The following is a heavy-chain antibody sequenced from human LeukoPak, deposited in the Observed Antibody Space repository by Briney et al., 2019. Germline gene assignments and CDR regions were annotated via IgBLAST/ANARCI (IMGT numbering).Heavy chain of an antibody. D-gene: IGHD1-26*01. CDR3: ARHGQDTGNFYAHFDY. CDR1: GSSIRTNY. V-gene: IGHV4-59*08. Sequence: SETLSLTCTVSGSSIRTNYWSWIRQTPGKGLEWIAYINYSGNTNNNPSLKSRVTISVDTSKSQFSLKLSSVTAADTAVYYCARHGQDTGNFYAHFDYWGQGTLVTVSS. CDR2: INYSGNT. J-gene: IGHJ4*02.